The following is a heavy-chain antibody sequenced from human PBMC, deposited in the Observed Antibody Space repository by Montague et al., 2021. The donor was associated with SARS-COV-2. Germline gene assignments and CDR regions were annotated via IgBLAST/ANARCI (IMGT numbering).Heavy chain of an antibody. CDR1: GDSINNVNYF. J-gene: IGHJ5*01. D-gene: IGHD3-10*01. Sequence: TLSLTCSVFGDSINNVNYFWSRIRQPAGKGLEWIGRVYISGSTDYNPSLKSRVTMLLDKSANELTLQVTSVTAADTAVYYCARVSGYGSGSCFNWFDSWGQGILVTVSS. CDR2: VYISGST. CDR3: ARVSGYGSGSCFNWFDS. V-gene: IGHV4-61*02.